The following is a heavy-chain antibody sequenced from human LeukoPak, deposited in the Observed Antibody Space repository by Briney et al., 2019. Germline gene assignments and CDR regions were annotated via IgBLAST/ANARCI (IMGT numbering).Heavy chain of an antibody. Sequence: SETLSLTCIVSGGLISSRTHYWGWIRQPPGKGLEWIGSIYFSGSTYYNPSLKSRVTISLDTSNNQFSLRVSSVTAADTAVYYCARVQLTSRGYYSDFDFWGQGTLVTVSS. V-gene: IGHV4-39*07. CDR1: GGLISSRTHY. CDR3: ARVQLTSRGYYSDFDF. CDR2: IYFSGST. J-gene: IGHJ4*02. D-gene: IGHD3-22*01.